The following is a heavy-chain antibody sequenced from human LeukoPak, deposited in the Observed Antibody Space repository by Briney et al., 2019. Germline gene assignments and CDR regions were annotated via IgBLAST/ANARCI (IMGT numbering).Heavy chain of an antibody. V-gene: IGHV4-59*12. CDR2: IYYSGST. CDR3: ARKEGGQLVNTRRWFDP. CDR1: GGSISSYY. D-gene: IGHD6-13*01. J-gene: IGHJ5*02. Sequence: SETLSLTCTVSGGSISSYYWSWIRQPPGKGLEWIGYIYYSGSTNYNPSLKSRVTISVDTSKNQFSLKLRSVTAADTAVYNCARKEGGQLVNTRRWFDPWGQGTLVTVSS.